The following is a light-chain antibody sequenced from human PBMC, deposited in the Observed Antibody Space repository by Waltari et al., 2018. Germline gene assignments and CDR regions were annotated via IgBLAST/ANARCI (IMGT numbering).Light chain of an antibody. CDR2: EVS. V-gene: IGLV2-23*02. CDR3: CSYAGSSTPYV. J-gene: IGLJ1*01. Sequence: QSALTQPASVSGSPGQSITIPCTGTSSDVGRYNLVSWYRQHPGKAPKLLIYEVSKRPSGVSNRFSGSKSGNAASLTISGLQAEDEADYYCCSYAGSSTPYVFGTGTKVTVL. CDR1: SSDVGRYNL.